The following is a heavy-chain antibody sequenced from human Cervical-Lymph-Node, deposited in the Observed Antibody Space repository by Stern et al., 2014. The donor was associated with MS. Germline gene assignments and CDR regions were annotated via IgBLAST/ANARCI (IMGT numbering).Heavy chain of an antibody. J-gene: IGHJ4*02. Sequence: EVQLVESGAEVKKPGESLKLSCKLSGYSFTIYYIAWVRQMPGKGLEWRGVIYPYDSHTTSGPPFQGQVPISADKSNATAYRQWSSLRASDAAMYCCARRVRGFDYWGQETLVTVSS. CDR1: GYSFTIYY. D-gene: IGHD3-10*02. CDR3: ARRVRGFDY. V-gene: IGHV5-51*03. CDR2: IYPYDSHT.